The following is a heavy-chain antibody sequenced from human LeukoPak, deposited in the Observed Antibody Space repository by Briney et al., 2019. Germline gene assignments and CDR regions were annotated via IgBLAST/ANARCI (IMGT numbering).Heavy chain of an antibody. J-gene: IGHJ3*02. V-gene: IGHV3-13*01. CDR1: GFSFSIYN. Sequence: GGSLRLCCKASGFSFSIYNMHWVRQPTGKGLEWVSAVGTAGDTYYPGSVKGRFTISRENAKNSLYLQMNSLRAGDTAVYYCARRGDSRGYYDAFDIWGQGTMVTVSS. D-gene: IGHD3-22*01. CDR3: ARRGDSRGYYDAFDI. CDR2: VGTAGDT.